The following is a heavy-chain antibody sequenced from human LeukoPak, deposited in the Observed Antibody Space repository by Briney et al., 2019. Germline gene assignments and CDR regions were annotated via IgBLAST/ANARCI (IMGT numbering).Heavy chain of an antibody. CDR2: ISGSGGST. D-gene: IGHD3-16*01. V-gene: IGHV3-23*01. Sequence: GGSLRLSCAASGFTFSSYAMSWVRQAPGKGLEWVSAISGSGGSTYYADSVKGRFTISRDNSKSTLYLQMNSLRAEDTAVYYCAKSYSVMITFGGVLGYWGQGTLVTVSS. CDR1: GFTFSSYA. CDR3: AKSYSVMITFGGVLGY. J-gene: IGHJ4*02.